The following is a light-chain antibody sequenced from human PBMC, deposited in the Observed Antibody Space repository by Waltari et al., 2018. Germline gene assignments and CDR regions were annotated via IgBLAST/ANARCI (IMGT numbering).Light chain of an antibody. Sequence: DIQMTQSPSSLSASVGDRVTITCRASQSITSYLNWYQQKPGKAPKLLIYAASSLQSGVPSRFSGSGSGTDFTLTISSLQPEDFATYHCQQSYSTPRTFGQGTKVEIK. CDR1: QSITSY. J-gene: IGKJ1*01. CDR3: QQSYSTPRT. CDR2: AAS. V-gene: IGKV1-39*01.